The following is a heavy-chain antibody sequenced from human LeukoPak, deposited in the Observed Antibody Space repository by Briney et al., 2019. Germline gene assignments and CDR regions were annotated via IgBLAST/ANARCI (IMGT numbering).Heavy chain of an antibody. CDR3: AREVGYDILTGYYPGWFDP. CDR1: GFTFSSYS. Sequence: GGSLRLCCAASGFTFSSYSMNWVRQAPGKGLEWVSSISSSSSYIYYADSVKGRFTISRDNAKNSLYLQMNSLRAEDTAVYYCAREVGYDILTGYYPGWFDPWGQGTLVTVSS. D-gene: IGHD3-9*01. CDR2: ISSSSSYI. V-gene: IGHV3-21*01. J-gene: IGHJ5*02.